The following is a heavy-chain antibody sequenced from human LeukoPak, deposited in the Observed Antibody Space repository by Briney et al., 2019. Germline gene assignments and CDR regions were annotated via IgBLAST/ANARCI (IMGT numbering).Heavy chain of an antibody. Sequence: PGGCLRLSCAASGFTFSSYAMSWVRQAPGKGLEWDSAISGSGGSTNYADSVKGRFTISRDNSKNTLYLQMNSLRAEDTAVYYCAKEVYYNDSSGYYLAGFDYWGQGTLVTVSS. CDR2: ISGSGGST. D-gene: IGHD3-22*01. J-gene: IGHJ4*02. CDR3: AKEVYYNDSSGYYLAGFDY. V-gene: IGHV3-23*01. CDR1: GFTFSSYA.